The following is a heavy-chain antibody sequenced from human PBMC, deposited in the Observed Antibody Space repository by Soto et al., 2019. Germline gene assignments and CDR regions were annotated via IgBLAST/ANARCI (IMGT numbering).Heavy chain of an antibody. D-gene: IGHD2-15*01. CDR2: INSDGSVS. CDR1: GFTFSNYW. Sequence: EVQLVESGGGLVQPRGSLRLSCAASGFTFSNYWMYWVRQAPGKGLEWVSRINSDGSVSSHADSVKGRLTISRDNVKNTLYLHMDSLRAEDTAVYYCARGDCVGGTCYSLVGSFYYYMDVWGKGTTVTVFS. J-gene: IGHJ6*03. CDR3: ARGDCVGGTCYSLVGSFYYYMDV. V-gene: IGHV3-74*02.